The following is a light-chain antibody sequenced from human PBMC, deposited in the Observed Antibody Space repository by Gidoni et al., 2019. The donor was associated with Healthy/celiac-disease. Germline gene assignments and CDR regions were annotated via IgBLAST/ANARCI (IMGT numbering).Light chain of an antibody. V-gene: IGKV3-11*01. CDR1: QRVSSY. J-gene: IGKJ4*01. CDR2: DAS. Sequence: EIVLTQSPATLSLSPGERAALSCRASQRVSSYLAWYQQKPGQAPRLLIYDASNRATGIPARFSGSGSGTDFTRTISSLEPEDFAVYYCQQRSNWPPLTCGGGTKVEIK. CDR3: QQRSNWPPLT.